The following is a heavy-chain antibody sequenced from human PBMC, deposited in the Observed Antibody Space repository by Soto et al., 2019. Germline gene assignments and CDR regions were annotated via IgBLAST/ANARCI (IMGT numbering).Heavy chain of an antibody. J-gene: IGHJ4*02. D-gene: IGHD3-16*01. CDR2: ISADVISK. CDR1: GFSFSDYG. CDR3: AKDLDELIWGSHRLDC. Sequence: GGSLRLSCAASGFSFSDYGMHWVRQAPGKGLEWLAVISADVISKYYVGSVKGRFTISRDNARHTLYLQMSSLTTDGTAVYFCAKDLDELIWGSHRLDCWGQGTLVTVSS. V-gene: IGHV3-30*18.